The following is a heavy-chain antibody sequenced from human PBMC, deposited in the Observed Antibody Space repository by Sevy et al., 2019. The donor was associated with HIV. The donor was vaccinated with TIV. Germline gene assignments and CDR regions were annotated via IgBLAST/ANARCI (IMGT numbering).Heavy chain of an antibody. CDR2: IWSDGAYQ. CDR1: GFTFSNYA. J-gene: IGHJ4*02. V-gene: IGHV3-33*01. D-gene: IGHD3-22*01. Sequence: GGSLRLCCAATGFTFSNYAMHWVRQAPGKGMEWVAIIWSDGAYQYHGDSVKGRFTISRDNSKNTLYLQMSNVRVEDTAVYYCARGAYYYDNAAYYALDSWGQGTLVTVSS. CDR3: ARGAYYYDNAAYYALDS.